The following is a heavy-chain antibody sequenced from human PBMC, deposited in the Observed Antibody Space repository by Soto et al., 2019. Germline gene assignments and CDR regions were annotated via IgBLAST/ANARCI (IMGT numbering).Heavy chain of an antibody. D-gene: IGHD1-1*01. CDR1: GGSISSYY. CDR2: IYYSGST. CDR3: ARLTRGLEGRYYYYNMDV. V-gene: IGHV4-59*01. J-gene: IGHJ6*03. Sequence: SETLSLTCTVSGGSISSYYWSWIRQPPGKGLECVGYIYYSGSTNYNPSLKSRVTISVDTSKNQFSLKLSSVTAADTAIYYCARLTRGLEGRYYYYNMDVWGKGTTVTVSS.